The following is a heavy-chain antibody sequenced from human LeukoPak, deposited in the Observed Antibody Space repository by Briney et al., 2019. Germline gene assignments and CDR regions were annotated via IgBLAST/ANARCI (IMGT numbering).Heavy chain of an antibody. CDR3: ASRNQYCGGDCFWAFDI. D-gene: IGHD2-21*02. CDR2: IDTSGSYI. V-gene: IGHV3-21*01. Sequence: GGSLRLSCAASGFTFSSYDLNWVRQAPGKGLEWVSFIDTSGSYIYYGDSLKGRVTISRDNAKNSLYLQMNSLRAEDTAVYYCASRNQYCGGDCFWAFDIWGRGTMVTVSS. J-gene: IGHJ3*02. CDR1: GFTFSSYD.